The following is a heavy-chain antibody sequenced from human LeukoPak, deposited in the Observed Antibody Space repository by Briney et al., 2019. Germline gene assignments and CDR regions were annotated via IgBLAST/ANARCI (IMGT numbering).Heavy chain of an antibody. CDR1: GYSISSGYY. CDR3: ARLVVVPAALAFDY. J-gene: IGHJ4*02. V-gene: IGHV4-38-2*01. CDR2: IYHSGST. Sequence: SETLSLTCDVSGYSISSGYYWGWIRQPPGKGLEWIGSIYHSGSTYYNPSLKSRVTISVDTSKNQFYLKLSSVTAADTAVYYCARLVVVPAALAFDYWGQGTLVTVSS. D-gene: IGHD2-2*01.